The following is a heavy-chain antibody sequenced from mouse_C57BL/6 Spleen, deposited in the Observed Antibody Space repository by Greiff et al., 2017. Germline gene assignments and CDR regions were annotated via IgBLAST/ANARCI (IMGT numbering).Heavy chain of an antibody. CDR3: AREGYPPYFDY. V-gene: IGHV1-75*01. D-gene: IGHD2-14*01. Sequence: QVQLQQSGPELVKPGASVKISCKASGYTFTDYYINWVKQRPGQGLEWIGWIFPGSGSTYYNEKLKGKATLTVDNSSSTAYMLLSSLTSEDSAVYICAREGYPPYFDYWGKGTTLTVSS. CDR1: GYTFTDYY. CDR2: IFPGSGST. J-gene: IGHJ2*01.